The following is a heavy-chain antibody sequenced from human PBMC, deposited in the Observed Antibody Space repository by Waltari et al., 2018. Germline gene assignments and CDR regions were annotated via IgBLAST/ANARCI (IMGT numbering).Heavy chain of an antibody. CDR1: GFTFSAYY. CDR3: VRDERWLHLIGTFDS. J-gene: IGHJ4*02. D-gene: IGHD3-9*01. Sequence: QVLLVESGGGLVKPGGSLRISCAAAGFTFSAYYHCWVRQAPGKGLEWVSHISGIGSTTNYAASVKGRFTISRDNAKNSVFLQLNSLRADDTAMYYCVRDERWLHLIGTFDSWGQGTLVTVSS. V-gene: IGHV3-11*01. CDR2: ISGIGSTT.